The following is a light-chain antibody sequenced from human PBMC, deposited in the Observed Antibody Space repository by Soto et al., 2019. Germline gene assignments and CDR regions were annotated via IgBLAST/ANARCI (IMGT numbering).Light chain of an antibody. V-gene: IGLV2-14*01. CDR2: EVS. CDR3: SSYTSSSTLV. J-gene: IGLJ2*01. CDR1: SSDIGGYNY. Sequence: QSALTQPASVSESPGQSITISCIGTSSDIGGYNYVSWFQQHPGKAPKLMIFEVSNRPSGVSNRFSGSKSGNTASLTISGLQAEDEADYYCSSYTSSSTLVFGGGTKLTVL.